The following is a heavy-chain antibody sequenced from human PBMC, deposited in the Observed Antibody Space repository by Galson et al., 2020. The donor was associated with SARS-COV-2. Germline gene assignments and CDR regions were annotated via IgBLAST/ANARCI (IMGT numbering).Heavy chain of an antibody. CDR2: IDWDDDK. Sequence: SGPTLVKPTQTLTLTCTFSGFSLSTSGMCVSWIRQPPGKALEWLALIDWDDDKYYSTSLKTRLTISKDTSKNQVVLTMTNMDPVDTATYYCARIRYDILTGYHYGMDVWGQGTTVTFSS. J-gene: IGHJ6*02. V-gene: IGHV2-70*01. D-gene: IGHD3-9*01. CDR1: GFSLSTSGMC. CDR3: ARIRYDILTGYHYGMDV.